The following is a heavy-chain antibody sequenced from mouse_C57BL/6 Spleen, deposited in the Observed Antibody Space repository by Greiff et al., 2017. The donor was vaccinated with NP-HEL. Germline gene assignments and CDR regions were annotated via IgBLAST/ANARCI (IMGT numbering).Heavy chain of an antibody. Sequence: EVHLVESGGGLVKPGGSLKLSCAASGFTFSDYGMHWVRQAPEKGLEWVAYISSGSSTIYYADTVKGRFTISRDNAKNTLFLQMTSLRSEDTAMYYCARHGKGGHYFDYWGQGTTLTVSS. CDR3: ARHGKGGHYFDY. CDR2: ISSGSSTI. V-gene: IGHV5-17*01. CDR1: GFTFSDYG. J-gene: IGHJ2*01. D-gene: IGHD2-1*01.